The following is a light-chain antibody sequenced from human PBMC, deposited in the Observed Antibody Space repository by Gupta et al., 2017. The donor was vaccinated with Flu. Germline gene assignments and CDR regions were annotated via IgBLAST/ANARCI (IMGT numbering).Light chain of an antibody. CDR2: KAS. CDR3: QQYNSYSKT. CDR1: QSISSW. V-gene: IGKV1-5*03. J-gene: IGKJ1*01. Sequence: PSTLSASVGDRVTITCRASQSISSWLAWYQQKPGKAPKLLIYKASSLESGVPSRFSGSGSGTEFTLTISSLQPDDFATYYCQQYNSYSKTFGQGTKVEIK.